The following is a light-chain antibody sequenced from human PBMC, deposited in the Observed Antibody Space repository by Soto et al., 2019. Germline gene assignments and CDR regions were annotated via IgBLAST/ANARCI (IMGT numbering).Light chain of an antibody. J-gene: IGLJ3*02. CDR3: SSYTTSNTQV. V-gene: IGLV2-14*01. CDR1: SNDVGGYNY. Sequence: QSALTQPASVSGSPGQSITISCTGTSNDVGGYNYVSWYQQHPGKAPKLMIYEVSNWPSGVSNRFSGSKSGNTASLTISGLQAEDEADYYCSSYTTSNTQVFGGGTKVTVL. CDR2: EVS.